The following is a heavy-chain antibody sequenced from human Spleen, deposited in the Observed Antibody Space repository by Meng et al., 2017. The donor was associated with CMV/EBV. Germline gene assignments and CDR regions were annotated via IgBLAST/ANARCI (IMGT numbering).Heavy chain of an antibody. CDR3: ASLSPYSSSRSDY. D-gene: IGHD6-13*01. Sequence: GSGCSFTSYWIGWVRQMAGKGLEWMGIIYPGDSDTSYSPSFQGQVTISADKSISTAYLQWSSLKASDTAMYYCASLSPYSSSRSDYWGQGTLVTVSS. V-gene: IGHV5-51*01. CDR2: IYPGDSDT. CDR1: GCSFTSYW. J-gene: IGHJ4*02.